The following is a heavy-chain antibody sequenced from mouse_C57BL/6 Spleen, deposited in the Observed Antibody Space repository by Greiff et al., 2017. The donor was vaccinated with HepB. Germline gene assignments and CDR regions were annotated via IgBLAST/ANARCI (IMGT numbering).Heavy chain of an antibody. D-gene: IGHD2-4*01. Sequence: EVQLQQSGAELVRPGASVKLSCTASGFNIKDYYMHWVKQRPEQGLEWIGRIDPEDGDTEYAPKFQGKATMTADTSSNTAYLQLSILTSEDTAVYYCTTSNDYDEGWFAYWGQGTLVTVSA. V-gene: IGHV14-1*01. J-gene: IGHJ3*01. CDR1: GFNIKDYY. CDR2: IDPEDGDT. CDR3: TTSNDYDEGWFAY.